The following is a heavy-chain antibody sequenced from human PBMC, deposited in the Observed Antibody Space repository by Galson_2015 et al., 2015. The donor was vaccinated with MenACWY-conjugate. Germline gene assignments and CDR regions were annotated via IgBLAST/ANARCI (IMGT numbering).Heavy chain of an antibody. CDR2: IYPGDSDT. CDR1: GYDFPSYW. V-gene: IGHV5-51*03. J-gene: IGHJ4*02. CDR3: ARRLMSVETFDY. Sequence: QSGAEVKKPGESLKISCKGSGYDFPSYWIGWVRQMPGKGLEWMGFIYPGDSDTRYSPSFQGQVTISADKSTSTAYLQWSSLKASDSAMYYCARRLMSVETFDYWGQGTLVTVSS. D-gene: IGHD2-21*02.